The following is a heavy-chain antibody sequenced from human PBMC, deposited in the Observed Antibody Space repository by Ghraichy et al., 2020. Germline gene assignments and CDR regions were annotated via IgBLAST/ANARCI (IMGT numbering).Heavy chain of an antibody. CDR1: GFTFSSYG. D-gene: IGHD2-2*01. Sequence: GGSLRLSCAASGFTFSSYGMHWVRQAPGKGLEWVAVISYDGSNKYYADSVKGRFTISRDNSKNTLYLQMNSLRAEDTAVYYCAKLLGYCSSTSCYPRDFDYWGQGTLVTVSS. J-gene: IGHJ4*02. CDR3: AKLLGYCSSTSCYPRDFDY. V-gene: IGHV3-30*18. CDR2: ISYDGSNK.